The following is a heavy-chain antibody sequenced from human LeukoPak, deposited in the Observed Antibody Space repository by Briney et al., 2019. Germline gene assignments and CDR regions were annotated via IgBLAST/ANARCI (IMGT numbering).Heavy chain of an antibody. CDR3: AKDSSSGWYGGFDY. CDR2: ISGSGDST. Sequence: GGSLRLSCAASGFTFSSKGMSWVRQAPGKGLEWVSAISGSGDSTYYADSVKGRFTISRDNSKNTLYLQMNSLRAEDTALYYCAKDSSSGWYGGFDYWGQGTLVTVSS. CDR1: GFTFSSKG. J-gene: IGHJ4*02. D-gene: IGHD6-19*01. V-gene: IGHV3-23*01.